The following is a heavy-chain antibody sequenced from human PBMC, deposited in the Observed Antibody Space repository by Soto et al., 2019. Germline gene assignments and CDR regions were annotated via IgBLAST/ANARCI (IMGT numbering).Heavy chain of an antibody. Sequence: QPGGSLRLSCAASGFTFSSYGMHWVRQAPGKGLEWVAVISYDGSNKYYADSVKGRFTISRDNSKNTLYLQMNSLRAEDTAVYYCAKGDIVVVVAAYFDYWGQGTLVTVSS. CDR1: GFTFSSYG. V-gene: IGHV3-30*18. D-gene: IGHD2-15*01. CDR2: ISYDGSNK. CDR3: AKGDIVVVVAAYFDY. J-gene: IGHJ4*02.